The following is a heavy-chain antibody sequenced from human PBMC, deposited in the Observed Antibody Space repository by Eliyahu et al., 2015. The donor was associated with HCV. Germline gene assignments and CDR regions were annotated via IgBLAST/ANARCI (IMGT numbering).Heavy chain of an antibody. J-gene: IGHJ6*03. V-gene: IGHV2-26*01. Sequence: QVTLKESGPVLVKPTETLTLTCTVSGFSLNNRLGVSWIRQPPGKALEWLAHIFANDAKSYSTSLRSRLTISKDTSRSQVVLTMTNVDPVDTATYYCARVSTELLLWNWWYYLDVWAKGTTVTVSS. D-gene: IGHD3-10*01. CDR1: GFSLNNRLG. CDR2: IFANDAK. CDR3: ARVSTELLLWNWWYYLDV.